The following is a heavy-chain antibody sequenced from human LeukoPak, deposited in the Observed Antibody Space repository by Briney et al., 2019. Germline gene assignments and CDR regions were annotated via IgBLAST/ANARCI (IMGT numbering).Heavy chain of an antibody. D-gene: IGHD1-7*01. V-gene: IGHV3-23*01. CDR3: AKFSDWNYEGVDY. CDR2: ISGSGGST. CDR1: GFTFSSYA. Sequence: GGSLRLSCAASGFTFSSYAMSWVRQAPGKGLEWVSAISGSGGSTYYADSVKGRFTISRDTSKNTLYLQMNSLRAGDTAVYYCAKFSDWNYEGVDYWGQGTLVTDSS. J-gene: IGHJ4*02.